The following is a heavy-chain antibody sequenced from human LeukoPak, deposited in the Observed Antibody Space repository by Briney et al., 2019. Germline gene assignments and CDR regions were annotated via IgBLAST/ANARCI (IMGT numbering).Heavy chain of an antibody. Sequence: SQTLSLTCTVSGGSISSGSYYWSWIRQPAGKGLEWIGRIYTSGSTNYNPSLKSRVTISVDTSKNQFSLKLSSVTAADTAVYYCARGHPLGPRPRPYGDPNAFDIWGQGTMVTVSS. J-gene: IGHJ3*02. V-gene: IGHV4-61*02. CDR3: ARGHPLGPRPRPYGDPNAFDI. CDR2: IYTSGST. CDR1: GGSISSGSYY. D-gene: IGHD4-17*01.